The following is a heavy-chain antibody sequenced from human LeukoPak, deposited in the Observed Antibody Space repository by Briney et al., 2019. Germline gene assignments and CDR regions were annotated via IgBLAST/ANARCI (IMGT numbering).Heavy chain of an antibody. Sequence: ASVKVSCKASGYTFTGYHIHWVRQAPGQGLEWMGRINPYSGDTDFAQKFQGRVTMTRDTSITTAYMDLSSLTPDDTAVYFCARDQGSLTRSWYTGYWGQGTQVTVSS. CDR2: INPYSGDT. CDR1: GYTFTGYH. D-gene: IGHD6-13*01. J-gene: IGHJ4*02. V-gene: IGHV1-2*06. CDR3: ARDQGSLTRSWYTGY.